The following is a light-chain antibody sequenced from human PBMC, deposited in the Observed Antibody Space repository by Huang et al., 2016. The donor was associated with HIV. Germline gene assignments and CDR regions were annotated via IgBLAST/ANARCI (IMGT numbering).Light chain of an antibody. V-gene: IGKV2-28*01. Sequence: DIVMTQSPLSLPVTPGEPASISCRSSQSLIHSNGNNYLDWYLQRPGQSPQLLIYLGSNRGSGVPDRFSGGGSGTYFTLNISRVEAEDVGIYYCMQVLQTPRTFGQGTKVEI. J-gene: IGKJ1*01. CDR1: QSLIHSNGNNY. CDR3: MQVLQTPRT. CDR2: LGS.